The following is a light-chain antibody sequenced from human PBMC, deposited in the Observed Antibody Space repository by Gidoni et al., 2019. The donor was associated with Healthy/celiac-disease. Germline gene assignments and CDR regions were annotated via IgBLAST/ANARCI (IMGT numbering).Light chain of an antibody. Sequence: EIVMSHSPATLSVSPGERATLSCTASQSVSSNLAWYQQKPGQAPRLLIYGASTRATGIPARFSGSGSGTEFTLTISSLQSEDFAVYYCQQYNNWPPTFGQGTKVEIK. CDR2: GAS. J-gene: IGKJ1*01. CDR1: QSVSSN. CDR3: QQYNNWPPT. V-gene: IGKV3-15*01.